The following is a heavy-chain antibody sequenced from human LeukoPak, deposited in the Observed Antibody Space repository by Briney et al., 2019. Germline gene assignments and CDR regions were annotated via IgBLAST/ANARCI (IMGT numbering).Heavy chain of an antibody. D-gene: IGHD3-10*01. V-gene: IGHV1-18*01. J-gene: IGHJ4*02. CDR1: GYTFTSYG. CDR2: ISAYNSNT. Sequence: ASVKVSCKASGYTFTSYGISWVRQAPGQGLEWMGWISAYNSNTNYAQKLQGRVTMTTDTSTSTAYMELRSLRSDDTAVYYCARVDYYGSGSYSPDYWGQGTLVTVSS. CDR3: ARVDYYGSGSYSPDY.